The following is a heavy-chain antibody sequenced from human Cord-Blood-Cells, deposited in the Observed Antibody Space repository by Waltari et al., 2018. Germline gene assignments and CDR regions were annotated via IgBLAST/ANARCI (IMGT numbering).Heavy chain of an antibody. CDR1: GYTFTSYD. V-gene: IGHV1-8*03. CDR3: ARVIGSSDAFDI. J-gene: IGHJ3*02. D-gene: IGHD6-6*01. Sequence: QVQLVQSGAEVKKPGASVKVSCKASGYTFTSYDINWVRQATGQGLEWMGWRNPNSGNTGYAQKFQGRVTITRNTSRSTAYMELSSLRSEDTAVYYCARVIGSSDAFDIWGQGTMVTVSS. CDR2: RNPNSGNT.